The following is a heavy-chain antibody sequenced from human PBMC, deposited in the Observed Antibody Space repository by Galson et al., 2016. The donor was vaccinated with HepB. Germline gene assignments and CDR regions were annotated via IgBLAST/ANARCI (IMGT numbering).Heavy chain of an antibody. CDR1: GEPLTMYY. V-gene: IGHV4-34*01. J-gene: IGHJ6*03. Sequence: SETLSLTCAVSGEPLTMYYWNWIRQSPGKGLEWIGEINPTGSTNYAPSLESRVTISLDTSRRRFSLKLDSIIAADTAVYYCATGVQYPYYYMDVWGQGATVIVSS. CDR3: ATGVQYPYYYMDV. CDR2: INPTGST. D-gene: IGHD2-2*01.